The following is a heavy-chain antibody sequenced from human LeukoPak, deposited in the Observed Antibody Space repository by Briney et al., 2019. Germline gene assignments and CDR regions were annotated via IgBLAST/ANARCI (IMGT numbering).Heavy chain of an antibody. V-gene: IGHV3-64D*06. J-gene: IGHJ4*02. CDR3: VKDPGYSSSWYFDY. CDR1: GFTFSNFA. CDR2: ISSNGGAT. D-gene: IGHD6-13*01. Sequence: GGSLRLSCSASGFTFSNFAMHWVRQAPGKGLEYVSTISSNGGATSYADSVKGRFTISRDNSKNTLYLQMSSLRPEDTAVYYCVKDPGYSSSWYFDYWGQGTLVPVSS.